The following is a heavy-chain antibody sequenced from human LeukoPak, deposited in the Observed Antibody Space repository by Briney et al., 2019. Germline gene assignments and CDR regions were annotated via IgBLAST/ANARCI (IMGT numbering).Heavy chain of an antibody. J-gene: IGHJ6*04. CDR1: GFTFSSYS. D-gene: IGHD3-10*01. CDR3: ARDNYYGSGSYYKTPYYYYGMDV. Sequence: GGSLRLSCAASGFTFSSYSMNWVRQAPGKGLEWVSSIGSSSSYIYYADSVKGRFTISRDNAKNSLYLQMNSLRAEDTAVYYCARDNYYGSGSYYKTPYYYYGMDVWGKGTTVTVSS. CDR2: IGSSSSYI. V-gene: IGHV3-21*01.